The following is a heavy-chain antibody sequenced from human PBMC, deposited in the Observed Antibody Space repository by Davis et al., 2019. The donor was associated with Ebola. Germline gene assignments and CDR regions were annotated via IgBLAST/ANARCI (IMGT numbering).Heavy chain of an antibody. V-gene: IGHV3-33*01. CDR3: ARALYLGQRWLQLGDY. D-gene: IGHD5-24*01. CDR2: IWYDGSNK. J-gene: IGHJ4*02. Sequence: GESLKISCAASGFTFSSYGMHWVRQAPGKGLEWVAVIWYDGSNKYYADSVKGRFTISRDNSKNTLYLQMNSLRAEDTAVYYCARALYLGQRWLQLGDYWGQGTLVTVSS. CDR1: GFTFSSYG.